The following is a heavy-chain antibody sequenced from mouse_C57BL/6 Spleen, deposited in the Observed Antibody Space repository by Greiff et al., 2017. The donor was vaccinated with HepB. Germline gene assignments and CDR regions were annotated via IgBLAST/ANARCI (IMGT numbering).Heavy chain of an antibody. CDR2: INPGSGGT. CDR3: ARGITTVVEDYFDY. CDR1: GYAFTNYL. Sequence: QLQQSGAELVRPGTSVKVSCKASGYAFTNYLIEWVKQRPGQGLEWIGVINPGSGGTNYNEKFKGKATLTADKSSSTAYMQLSSLTSEDSAVYFCARGITTVVEDYFDYWGQGTTLTVSS. J-gene: IGHJ2*01. V-gene: IGHV1-54*01. D-gene: IGHD1-1*01.